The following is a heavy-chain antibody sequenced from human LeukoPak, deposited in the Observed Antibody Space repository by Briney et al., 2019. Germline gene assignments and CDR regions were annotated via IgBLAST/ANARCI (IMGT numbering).Heavy chain of an antibody. V-gene: IGHV1-46*01. J-gene: IGHJ4*02. CDR3: ARNVGSGLDY. D-gene: IGHD1-1*01. CDR1: GYTFTTYY. CDR2: INPSGGST. Sequence: GESLKISCKGSGYTFTTYYIHWVRQAPGQGLEWMGMINPSGGSTSYAQKFQVRVTMTGDTSTSTVYMELRSLRSDDTAVYYCARNVGSGLDYWGQGTLVTVSS.